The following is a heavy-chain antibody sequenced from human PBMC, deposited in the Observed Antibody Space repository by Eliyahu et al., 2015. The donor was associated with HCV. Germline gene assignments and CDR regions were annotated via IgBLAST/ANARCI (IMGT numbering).Heavy chain of an antibody. CDR2: ITNKIVE. Sequence: EVQVLESGGGLVHPGGSLXLSCVXSGFASGFKFXFYTMSLVRQVPGKGLEXVXSITNKIVENYADSVRGRFTISRDNSKNTVFLQMKNLRADDTAIYYCANPPSVTVSSRRPFDIWSRGTRVTVSS. CDR3: ANPPSVTVSSRRPFDI. J-gene: IGHJ3*02. CDR1: GFASGFKFXFYT. D-gene: IGHD4-17*01. V-gene: IGHV3-23*01.